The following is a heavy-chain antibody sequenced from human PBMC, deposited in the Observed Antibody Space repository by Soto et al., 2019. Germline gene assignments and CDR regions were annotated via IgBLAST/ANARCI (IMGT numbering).Heavy chain of an antibody. Sequence: SETLSLTCTVSGGSISSSSYYWGWIRQPPGKGLEWIGSIYYSGSTYYNPSLKSRVTISVDTSKNQFSLKLSSVTAADTAVYYCARPDTAMFFDIWGQGTMVTVSS. V-gene: IGHV4-39*01. CDR1: GGSISSSSYY. J-gene: IGHJ3*02. CDR3: ARPDTAMFFDI. D-gene: IGHD5-18*01. CDR2: IYYSGST.